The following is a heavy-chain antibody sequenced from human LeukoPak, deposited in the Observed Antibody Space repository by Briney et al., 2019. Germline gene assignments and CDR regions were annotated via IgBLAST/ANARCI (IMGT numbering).Heavy chain of an antibody. Sequence: PGGSLRLSCAASGFTFSSYWLSWVRQAPGKGLEWVANINLDGSEKYYVDSVKGRFTISRDNAKNSLYLQMNSLRAEDTALYYCAKDPGPKYYYGSGSYPYYFDYWGQGTLVTVSS. J-gene: IGHJ4*02. V-gene: IGHV3-7*03. CDR1: GFTFSSYW. D-gene: IGHD3-10*01. CDR3: AKDPGPKYYYGSGSYPYYFDY. CDR2: INLDGSEK.